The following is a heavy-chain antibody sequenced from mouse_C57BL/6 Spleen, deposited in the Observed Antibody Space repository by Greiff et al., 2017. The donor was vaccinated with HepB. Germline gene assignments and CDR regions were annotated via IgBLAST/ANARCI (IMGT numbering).Heavy chain of an antibody. CDR3: VRHEDGDYFVYAMDY. CDR1: GFSFNTYA. CDR2: IRSKSNNYAT. Sequence: EVKLVESGGGLVQPQGSLKLSCAASGFSFNTYAMNWVRQAPGTGLEWVARIRSKSNNYATYYADSVNDRFTISRDDSESMLYLQMNNLKTEDTAMYYCVRHEDGDYFVYAMDYGGQGTSVTVSS. J-gene: IGHJ4*01. V-gene: IGHV10-1*01. D-gene: IGHD2-13*01.